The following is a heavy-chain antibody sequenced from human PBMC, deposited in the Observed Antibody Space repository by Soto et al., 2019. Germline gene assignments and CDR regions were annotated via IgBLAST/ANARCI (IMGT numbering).Heavy chain of an antibody. CDR1: GFTFSSYA. V-gene: IGHV3-64*01. CDR2: ISSNGGST. Sequence: GSLRLSCAASGFTFSSYAMHWVRQAPGKGLEYVSAISSNGGSTYYANSVKGRFTISRDNSKNTLYLQMGSLRAEDMAVYYCAREGWNYLHYYYYYYMDVWGKGTTVTVSS. D-gene: IGHD1-7*01. CDR3: AREGWNYLHYYYYYYMDV. J-gene: IGHJ6*03.